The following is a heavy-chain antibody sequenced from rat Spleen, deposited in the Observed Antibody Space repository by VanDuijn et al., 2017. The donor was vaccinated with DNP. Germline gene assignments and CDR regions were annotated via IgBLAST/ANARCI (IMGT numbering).Heavy chain of an antibody. D-gene: IGHD1-9*01. CDR3: ASTYYGPVAY. Sequence: EVQLVESGGGLVQPGRSLKLSCAASGFTFSDYYMAWVRQAPKKGLEWVASISYEGSSTYYGDSVKGRFTISRDNAKSTLYLQMNSLRSEDTATYYCASTYYGPVAYWGQGTLVTVSS. CDR1: GFTFSDYY. V-gene: IGHV5-22*01. J-gene: IGHJ3*01. CDR2: ISYEGSST.